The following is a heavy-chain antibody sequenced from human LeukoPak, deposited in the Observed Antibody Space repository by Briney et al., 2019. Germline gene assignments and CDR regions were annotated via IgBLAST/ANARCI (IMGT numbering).Heavy chain of an antibody. J-gene: IGHJ4*02. CDR3: ARARWDQLGYAFDI. Sequence: GASVKVSCKASGYTFTGYYMHWVRQAPGQGLEWMGWINPNSGGTNYAQKFQGRVTMTRDTSISTAYMELSRLRSDDTAVYYCARARWDQLGYAFDIWGQGTLVTVSS. D-gene: IGHD2-2*01. V-gene: IGHV1-2*02. CDR2: INPNSGGT. CDR1: GYTFTGYY.